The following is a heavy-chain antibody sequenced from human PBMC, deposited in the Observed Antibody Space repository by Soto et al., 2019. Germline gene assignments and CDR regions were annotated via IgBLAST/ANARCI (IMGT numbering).Heavy chain of an antibody. CDR2: ITDSGDDT. Sequence: EVQLLESGGGLVQPGGSLRLSCAASGFTFNNYAMGWVRQAPGKGLEWVSAITDSGDDTYYIASVKGRFTISRDNSKSTLYLQMNSLRADDTAIYYCAKLGSSSWSPHYYFDYWGQGTLVTVSS. J-gene: IGHJ4*02. V-gene: IGHV3-23*01. D-gene: IGHD2-2*01. CDR3: AKLGSSSWSPHYYFDY. CDR1: GFTFNNYA.